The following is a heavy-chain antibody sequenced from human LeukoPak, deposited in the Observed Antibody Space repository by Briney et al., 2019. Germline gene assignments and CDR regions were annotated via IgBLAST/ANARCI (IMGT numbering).Heavy chain of an antibody. CDR3: ARQADYNMLTGYYKGHLDY. Sequence: GESLKISCKASGYSFTSYWIAWVRQMPGKGPEWMGIIYPDDSDTRCSPSFQGQVTISADKSVNTAYLQWNSLKASDTAMYYCARQADYNMLTGYYKGHLDYWGQGTLVTVSS. CDR2: IYPDDSDT. V-gene: IGHV5-51*01. D-gene: IGHD3-9*01. J-gene: IGHJ4*02. CDR1: GYSFTSYW.